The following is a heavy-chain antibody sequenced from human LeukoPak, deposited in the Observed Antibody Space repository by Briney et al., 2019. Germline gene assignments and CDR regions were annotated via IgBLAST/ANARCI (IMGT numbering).Heavy chain of an antibody. CDR3: ARDQGTMVRGPTYYYGMDV. D-gene: IGHD3-10*01. CDR1: GGSVSSGSYY. V-gene: IGHV4-61*01. Sequence: SETLSLTCTVSGGSVSSGSYYWSWIRQPPGKGLEWIGYIYYSGSTNYNPSLKSRVTISVDTSKNQFSLKLSSVTAADTAVYYCARDQGTMVRGPTYYYGMDVWGQGTTVTVSS. J-gene: IGHJ6*02. CDR2: IYYSGST.